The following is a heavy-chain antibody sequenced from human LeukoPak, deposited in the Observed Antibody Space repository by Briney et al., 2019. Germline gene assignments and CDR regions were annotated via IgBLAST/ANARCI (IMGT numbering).Heavy chain of an antibody. CDR1: GFTFSSYG. J-gene: IGHJ4*02. D-gene: IGHD5-12*01. CDR2: IWYDGSNK. CDR3: ARDRGGYDARFDY. Sequence: PGGSLRLSCAASGFTFSSYGMHWVRQAPGKGLEWVAVIWYDGSNKYYADSVKGRFTISRDNSKNTLYLQMNSLRAEDTAVYYCARDRGGYDARFDYWGQGTLVTVSS. V-gene: IGHV3-33*01.